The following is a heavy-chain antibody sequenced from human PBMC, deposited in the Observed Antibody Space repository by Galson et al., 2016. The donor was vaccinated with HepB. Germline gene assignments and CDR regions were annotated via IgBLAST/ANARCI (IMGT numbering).Heavy chain of an antibody. D-gene: IGHD3-22*01. CDR3: AKSMSVSYYYDSSGYSFDN. Sequence: VSAISGSGRSTYYADSVKGRFTIARDNSKNTLYLQMNRLRAEDTAVYYCAKSMSVSYYYDSSGYSFDNWGQGTLVTVSS. V-gene: IGHV3-23*01. CDR2: ISGSGRST. J-gene: IGHJ4*02.